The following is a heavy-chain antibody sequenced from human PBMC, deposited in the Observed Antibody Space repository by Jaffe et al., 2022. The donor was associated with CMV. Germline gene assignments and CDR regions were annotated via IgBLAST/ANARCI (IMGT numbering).Heavy chain of an antibody. D-gene: IGHD6-19*01. CDR1: GFTFSSYS. CDR2: ISSSSSYI. J-gene: IGHJ2*01. CDR3: ARDVGSSSGWYEGTGYFDL. V-gene: IGHV3-21*01. Sequence: EVQLVESGGGLVKPGGSLRLSCAASGFTFSSYSMNWVRQAPGKGLEWVSSISSSSSYIYYADSVKGRFTISRDNAKNSLYLQMNSLRAEDTAVYYCARDVGSSSGWYEGTGYFDLWGRGTLVTVSS.